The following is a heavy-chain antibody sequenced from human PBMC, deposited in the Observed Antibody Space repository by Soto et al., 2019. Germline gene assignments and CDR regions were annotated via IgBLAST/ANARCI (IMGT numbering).Heavy chain of an antibody. CDR1: GGSISSSSYY. D-gene: IGHD3-10*01. CDR3: ASPLWFGELLGWTH. Sequence: PSETLSLTCTVSGGSISSSSYYWGWIRQPPGKGLEWIGSIYYSGSTYYNPSLKSRVTISVDTSKNQFSLKLSSVTAADTAVYYCASPLWFGELLGWTHWGQGTLVTVSS. CDR2: IYYSGST. V-gene: IGHV4-39*01. J-gene: IGHJ4*02.